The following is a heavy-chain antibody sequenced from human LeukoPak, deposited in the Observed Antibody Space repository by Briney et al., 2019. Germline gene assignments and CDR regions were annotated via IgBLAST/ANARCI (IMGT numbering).Heavy chain of an antibody. D-gene: IGHD5-12*01. Sequence: GASVKVSCKTSGYTFSSYGISWVRQAPGQGLEGMGWINPNSGGTNNAQKFQGRDNMTRDTSISTAYMELSRLRSDDTAEYYCARDDGYSGYDTGIAAAALGDYWGQGTLVAVSS. CDR3: ARDDGYSGYDTGIAAAALGDY. CDR1: GYTFSSYG. CDR2: INPNSGGT. V-gene: IGHV1-2*02. J-gene: IGHJ4*02.